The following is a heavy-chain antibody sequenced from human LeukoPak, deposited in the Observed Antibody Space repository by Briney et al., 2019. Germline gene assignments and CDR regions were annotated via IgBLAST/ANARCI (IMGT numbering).Heavy chain of an antibody. CDR2: ISSSSSTI. J-gene: IGHJ4*02. V-gene: IGHV3-48*01. CDR1: GFTFSSYS. D-gene: IGHD3-3*01. CDR3: ARVDDFWSGSLFNY. Sequence: PGGSLRLSCAASGFTFSSYSMNWVRQAPGKGLEWVSYISSSSSTIYYADSVKGRFTISRDNAKNSLYLQMNSLRAEDTAVYYCARVDDFWSGSLFNYWGQGTLVTVSS.